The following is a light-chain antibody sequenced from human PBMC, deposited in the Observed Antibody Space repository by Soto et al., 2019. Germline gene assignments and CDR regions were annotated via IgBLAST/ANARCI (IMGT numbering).Light chain of an antibody. CDR1: QTVSSY. V-gene: IGKV3-20*01. J-gene: IGKJ5*01. Sequence: EIVLTQSPATLSLSPGERATLSCRASQTVSSYLLWYQQKPGQAPRLLILGASNRATGIPARFSGSGSGTDFTLTISRLEPEDFAVYYCQQHGSSSITFGQGTRLEIK. CDR3: QQHGSSSIT. CDR2: GAS.